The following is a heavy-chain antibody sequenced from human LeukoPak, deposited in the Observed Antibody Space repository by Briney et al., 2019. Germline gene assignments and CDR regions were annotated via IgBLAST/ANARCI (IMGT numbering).Heavy chain of an antibody. CDR2: ISSSSSYI. V-gene: IGHV3-21*01. J-gene: IGHJ6*03. CDR3: ARGDYGDYYYYYMDV. Sequence: GGSLRLSCAASGFTFSSYSMNWVRQAPGKGLEWVSSISSSSSYIYYADSVKGRFTISRDNAKNSLYLQMNSLRAEDTAVYYCARGDYGDYYYYYMDVWGKGTTVTVS. D-gene: IGHD4-17*01. CDR1: GFTFSSYS.